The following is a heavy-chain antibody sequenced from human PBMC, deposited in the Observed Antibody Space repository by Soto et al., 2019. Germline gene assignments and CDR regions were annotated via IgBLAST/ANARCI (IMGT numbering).Heavy chain of an antibody. Sequence: QVQLVQSGAEVKKPGSSVKVSCKASGGTFSSYAISWVRQAPGQGLEWMGGIIPIFGTANYAQKFQGRVTITADESTSTAYMELSSLRSEDTGVYYCARARSSSSAVDLSWYFDYWGQGTLVTVSS. CDR1: GGTFSSYA. CDR2: IIPIFGTA. V-gene: IGHV1-69*12. D-gene: IGHD6-6*01. J-gene: IGHJ4*02. CDR3: ARARSSSSAVDLSWYFDY.